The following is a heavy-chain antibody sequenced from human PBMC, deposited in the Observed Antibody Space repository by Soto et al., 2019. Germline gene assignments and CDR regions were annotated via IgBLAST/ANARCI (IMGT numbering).Heavy chain of an antibody. Sequence: QVQLVQSGAEVKKPGASVKVSCKASGYTFTGNYMHWVRQAPGPGLEWMGWINPNSGGTNYAQKFQGRVTVTSDTSISTAYVELSRLRSDDTAVYYCARDGDSSSPFDIWGQWTMVTVSS. J-gene: IGHJ3*02. V-gene: IGHV1-2*02. CDR3: ARDGDSSSPFDI. D-gene: IGHD6-6*01. CDR1: GYTFTGNY. CDR2: INPNSGGT.